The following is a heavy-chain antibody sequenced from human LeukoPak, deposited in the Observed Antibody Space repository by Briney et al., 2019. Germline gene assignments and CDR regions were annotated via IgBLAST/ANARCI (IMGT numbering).Heavy chain of an antibody. CDR3: ARGDYFDY. J-gene: IGHJ4*02. V-gene: IGHV4-38-2*02. CDR1: GYSISSGYY. CDR2: FYHSGST. Sequence: SETLSLTCTVSGYSISSGYYWGWIRQPPGKGLEWIGSFYHSGSTYYNPSLKSRITISVDTSKNQFYLKLSSVTAADTAVYYCARGDYFDYWGQGTLVTVSS.